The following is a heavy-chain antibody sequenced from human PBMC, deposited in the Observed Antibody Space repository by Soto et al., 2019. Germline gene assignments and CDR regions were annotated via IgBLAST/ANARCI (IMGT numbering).Heavy chain of an antibody. CDR2: ISSSSSTI. Sequence: EVQLVESGGGLVQPGGSLRLSCAASGFTFSSYSMNWVRQAPGKGLEWVSYISSSSSTIYYADSVKGRFTISRDNAKNSPYPQMDSLRAEDTAVYYCASASRSWNGALRVCYWGQGTLVTVSS. D-gene: IGHD6-13*01. CDR3: ASASRSWNGALRVCY. V-gene: IGHV3-48*01. CDR1: GFTFSSYS. J-gene: IGHJ4*02.